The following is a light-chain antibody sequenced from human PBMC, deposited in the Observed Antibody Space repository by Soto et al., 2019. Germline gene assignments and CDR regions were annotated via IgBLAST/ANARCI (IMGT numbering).Light chain of an antibody. CDR1: QTISSW. Sequence: NQMTNSPSTLSGTVGDRVTMTCRASQTISSWLAWYQQKPGKAPKLLIYKASNLQTGVPSRFSGSGSGTEFTLTISSLQSEDCAVYYCQQYNDWILTFGQGTKVAIK. J-gene: IGKJ1*01. CDR3: QQYNDWILT. CDR2: KAS. V-gene: IGKV1-5*03.